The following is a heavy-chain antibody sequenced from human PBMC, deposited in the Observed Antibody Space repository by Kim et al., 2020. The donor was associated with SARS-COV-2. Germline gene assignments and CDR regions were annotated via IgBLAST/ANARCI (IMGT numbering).Heavy chain of an antibody. D-gene: IGHD2-21*01. CDR3: ATALGCIVVVFSTYYGMDV. J-gene: IGHJ6*02. V-gene: IGHV1-69*13. CDR1: GGTFSSYA. CDR2: IIPIFGTA. Sequence: SVKVSCKASGGTFSSYAISWVRQAPGQGLEWMGGIIPIFGTANYAQKFQGRVTITADESTSTAYMELSSLRSEDTAVYYCATALGCIVVVFSTYYGMDVWGQGTTVTVSS.